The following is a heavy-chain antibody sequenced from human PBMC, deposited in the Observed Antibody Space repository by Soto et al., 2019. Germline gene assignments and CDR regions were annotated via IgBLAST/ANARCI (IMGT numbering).Heavy chain of an antibody. CDR3: ARASLPRQGLDYYYYGMDV. CDR2: IYYSGST. CDR1: GGSISSGGYY. V-gene: IGHV4-31*03. J-gene: IGHJ6*02. D-gene: IGHD2-21*01. Sequence: QVQLQESGPGLVKPSQTLSLTCTVSGGSISSGGYYWSWIRQHPGKGLEWIGYIYYSGSTYYNPSLKSRVTISVDTSNNQFSLKLSSVTAADTAVYYCARASLPRQGLDYYYYGMDVWGQGTTVTVSS.